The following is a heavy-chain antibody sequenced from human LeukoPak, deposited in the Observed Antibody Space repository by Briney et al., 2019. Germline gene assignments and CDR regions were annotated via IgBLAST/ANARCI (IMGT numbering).Heavy chain of an antibody. J-gene: IGHJ3*02. CDR2: INGDGGRT. Sequence: PGGSLRLSCAAPGFTFSSYWMHWVRQAPGKGLVWVSCINGDGGRTNYADSVKGRFTISRDNAKNTLYLQMNSLRAEDTAVYYCARMTAHAFDIWGQGTMVTVSS. CDR3: ARMTAHAFDI. CDR1: GFTFSSYW. V-gene: IGHV3-74*01. D-gene: IGHD2-21*02.